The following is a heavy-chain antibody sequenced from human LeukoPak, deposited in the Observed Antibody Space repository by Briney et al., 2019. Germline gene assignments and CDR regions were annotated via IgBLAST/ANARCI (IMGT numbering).Heavy chain of an antibody. J-gene: IGHJ4*02. CDR2: INHSGST. Sequence: PSETLSLTCAVYGGSFSGYYWSWIRQPPGEGLEWIGEINHSGSTNYNPSLKSRVTISVDTSKNQFSLKLSSVTAADTAVYYCARGRAITMVRGPKIVLDYWGQGTLVTVSS. D-gene: IGHD3-10*01. CDR3: ARGRAITMVRGPKIVLDY. V-gene: IGHV4-34*01. CDR1: GGSFSGYY.